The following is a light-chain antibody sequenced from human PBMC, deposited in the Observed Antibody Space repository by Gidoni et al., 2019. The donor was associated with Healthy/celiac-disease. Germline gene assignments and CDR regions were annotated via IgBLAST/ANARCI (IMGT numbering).Light chain of an antibody. Sequence: SSELTQDPAVSVALGQTVRITCQGDSLRSYHASWYQQKPGHAPVLVIYGKNNRPSGIPDRFSGSSSGNTASLTITGAQAEAEADYYCNSRDSSGNHVVFGGGTKLTVL. CDR3: NSRDSSGNHVV. CDR2: GKN. V-gene: IGLV3-19*01. CDR1: SLRSYH. J-gene: IGLJ2*01.